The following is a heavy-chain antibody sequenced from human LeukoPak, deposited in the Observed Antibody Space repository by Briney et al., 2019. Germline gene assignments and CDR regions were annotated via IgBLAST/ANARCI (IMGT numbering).Heavy chain of an antibody. CDR3: ARDLESYYYYYMDV. CDR2: IKQDGSEK. Sequence: GGSLRLSCAASGFTFSSYWMSWVRQAPEKGLEWVANIKQDGSEKYYVDSVKGRFTISRDNAKNSLYLQMNSLRAEDTAVYYCARDLESYYYYYMDVWGKGTTVTVSS. CDR1: GFTFSSYW. J-gene: IGHJ6*03. V-gene: IGHV3-7*01.